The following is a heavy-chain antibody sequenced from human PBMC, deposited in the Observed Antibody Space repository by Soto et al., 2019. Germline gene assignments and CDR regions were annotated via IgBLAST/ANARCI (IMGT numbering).Heavy chain of an antibody. CDR1: GFTFSSYA. CDR3: ARDGEIAARRVYFDY. Sequence: QVQLVESGGGVVQPGRSLRLSCAASGFTFSSYAMHWVRQAPGKGLEWVAVISYDGSNKYYADSVKGRFTISRDNSKNTLYLQMNSVRAEDTAVYYCARDGEIAARRVYFDYWGQGTLVTVSS. J-gene: IGHJ4*02. CDR2: ISYDGSNK. D-gene: IGHD6-6*01. V-gene: IGHV3-30-3*01.